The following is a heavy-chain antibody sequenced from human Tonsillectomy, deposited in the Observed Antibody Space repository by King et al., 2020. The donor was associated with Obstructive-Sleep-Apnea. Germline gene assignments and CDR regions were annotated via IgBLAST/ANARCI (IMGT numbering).Heavy chain of an antibody. CDR3: ARGAQLRYFDWLMSYFDY. J-gene: IGHJ4*02. V-gene: IGHV3-30-3*01. CDR1: GFTFSSYA. D-gene: IGHD3-9*01. Sequence: VQLVESGGGVVQPRRSLRLSCAASGFTFSSYAMHWVRQAPGKGLEWVAVISYDGSNKYYADSVKGRFTISRDNSKNTLYLQMNSLRAEDTAVYYCARGAQLRYFDWLMSYFDYWGQGTLVTVSS. CDR2: ISYDGSNK.